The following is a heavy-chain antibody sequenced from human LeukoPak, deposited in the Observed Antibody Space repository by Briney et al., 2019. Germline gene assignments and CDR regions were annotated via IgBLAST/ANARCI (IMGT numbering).Heavy chain of an antibody. CDR1: GGSFSGYY. D-gene: IGHD3-22*01. CDR2: INHSGST. J-gene: IGHJ4*02. V-gene: IGHV4-34*01. CDR3: ARHPGQWLGYFDY. Sequence: SETLSLTCAVYGGSFSGYYWSWIRQPPGKGLEWIGEINHSGSTNYNPSLKRRVTISVDTSKNQFSLKLSSVTAADTAVYYCARHPGQWLGYFDYWGQGTLVTVSS.